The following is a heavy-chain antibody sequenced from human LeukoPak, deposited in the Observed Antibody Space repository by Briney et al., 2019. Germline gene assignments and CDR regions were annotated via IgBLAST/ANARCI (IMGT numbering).Heavy chain of an antibody. V-gene: IGHV3-74*03. CDR2: INPNGITT. D-gene: IGHD2-15*01. J-gene: IGHJ5*02. Sequence: GGSLRLSCAASGFIFRNYWMHWVRQAPGKGLVWVPRINPNGITTTYTDSVKGRFTISRDNAKNALYLQMNSLRAEDTAVYYCARDVYCSGGSCYSGWFDPWGQGTLVTVSS. CDR3: ARDVYCSGGSCYSGWFDP. CDR1: GFIFRNYW.